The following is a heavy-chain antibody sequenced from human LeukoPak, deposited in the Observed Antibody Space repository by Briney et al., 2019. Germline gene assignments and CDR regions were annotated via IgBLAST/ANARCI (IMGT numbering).Heavy chain of an antibody. CDR2: INHSGST. D-gene: IGHD3-10*01. CDR1: GPSFSGYY. CDR3: ARGSVYYGSGSYDY. Sequence: SETLSLACAVYGPSFSGYYWSWIRQPPGKGLEWLGEINHSGSTNYNPSLKSRVTISVDTSKNQFSLKLSSVTAADTAVYYCARGSVYYGSGSYDYWGQGTMVTVSS. V-gene: IGHV4-34*01. J-gene: IGHJ4*02.